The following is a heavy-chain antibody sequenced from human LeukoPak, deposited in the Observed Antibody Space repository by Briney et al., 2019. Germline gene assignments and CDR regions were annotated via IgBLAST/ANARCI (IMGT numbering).Heavy chain of an antibody. J-gene: IGHJ5*02. Sequence: PSETLSLTCTVSGGSISSSSYYWGWIRQPPGKGLEWIGSIYYSGSTYYNPSLKSRVTISVDTSKNQFSLKLGSVTAADTAVYYCARGTWFDPWGQGTLVTVSS. CDR2: IYYSGST. CDR1: GGSISSSSYY. V-gene: IGHV4-39*07. CDR3: ARGTWFDP.